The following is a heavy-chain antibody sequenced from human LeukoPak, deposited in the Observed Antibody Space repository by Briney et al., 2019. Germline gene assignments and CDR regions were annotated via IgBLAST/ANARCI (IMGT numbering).Heavy chain of an antibody. Sequence: SETLSLTCTVSGGSISSSSYYWGWIRQPPGKGLEWIGSIYYSGSTYYNPSLKSRVTISVDTSKNQFSLKLSSVTAADTAVYYCARALIQSSGFYYYYMDVWGKGTTVTVSS. CDR2: IYYSGST. J-gene: IGHJ6*03. CDR1: GGSISSSSYY. D-gene: IGHD4-11*01. CDR3: ARALIQSSGFYYYYMDV. V-gene: IGHV4-39*07.